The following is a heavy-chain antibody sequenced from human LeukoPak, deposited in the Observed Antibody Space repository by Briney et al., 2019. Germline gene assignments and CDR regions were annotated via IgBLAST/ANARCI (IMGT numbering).Heavy chain of an antibody. Sequence: SETLSLTCTVSGGCISSYYWSWIRQPPGKGLEWIGYIYYTGSTNYNPSLKSRVTISEDTSKNQFSLKLSSVPAAHTAVYSCARIGHEDYYFDYWGQGALVTVSS. CDR1: GGCISSYY. CDR3: ARIGHEDYYFDY. J-gene: IGHJ4*02. V-gene: IGHV4-59*01. CDR2: IYYTGST.